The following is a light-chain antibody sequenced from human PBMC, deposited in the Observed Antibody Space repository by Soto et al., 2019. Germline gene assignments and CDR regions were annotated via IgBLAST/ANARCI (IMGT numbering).Light chain of an antibody. CDR1: SSNIGAGYD. CDR2: GNS. CDR3: QTWGTGIQV. V-gene: IGLV1-40*01. Sequence: QSVLTQPPSVSGAPGQRVTISCTGSSSNIGAGYDVHWYQQLPGTAPKLLISGNSNRPSGVPDRFSGSKSGTSASLAITGLQAEDEADYYCQTWGTGIQVFGTGTKLTVL. J-gene: IGLJ1*01.